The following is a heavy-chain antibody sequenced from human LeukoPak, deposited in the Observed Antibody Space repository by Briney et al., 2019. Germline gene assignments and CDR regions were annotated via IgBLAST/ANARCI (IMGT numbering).Heavy chain of an antibody. CDR3: ARVSPSSRDAFDI. J-gene: IGHJ3*02. D-gene: IGHD2/OR15-2a*01. CDR1: GYTLTGYY. V-gene: IGHV1-2*02. Sequence: ASVKVSCKASGYTLTGYYMHWVRQAPGQGLEWMGWINPNSGGTNYAQKFQGRVTMTRDMSTSTVYMELSSLRSEDTAVYYCARVSPSSRDAFDIWGQGTMVTVSS. CDR2: INPNSGGT.